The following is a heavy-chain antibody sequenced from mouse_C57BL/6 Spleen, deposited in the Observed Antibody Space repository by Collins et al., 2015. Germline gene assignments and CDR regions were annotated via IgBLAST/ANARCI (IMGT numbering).Heavy chain of an antibody. J-gene: IGHJ4*01. CDR1: GFTFSSYA. D-gene: IGHD2-1*01. CDR3: ARKGDGNYVDY. V-gene: IGHV5-6-5*01. Sequence: EVKLVESGGGLVKPGGSLKLSCAASGFTFSSYAMSWVRQTPEKRLEWVASISSGGSTYYPDSVKGRFTISRDNARNILYLQMSSLRSEDTAMYYCARKGDGNYVDYWGQGTSVTVPS. CDR2: ISSGGST.